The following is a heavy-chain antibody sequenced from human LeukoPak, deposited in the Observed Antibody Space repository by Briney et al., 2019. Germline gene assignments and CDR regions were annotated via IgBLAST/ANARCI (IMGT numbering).Heavy chain of an antibody. D-gene: IGHD6-6*01. Sequence: PGGSVRLSCAASGFTFSSYWMSWVRQAPGKGLEWVANIKQDGSEKYYVDSVKGRFTISRDNAKNSLYLQMNSLRAEDTAVYYCARSSIAARRLLDYWGQGTLVTVSS. J-gene: IGHJ4*02. CDR2: IKQDGSEK. V-gene: IGHV3-7*01. CDR1: GFTFSSYW. CDR3: ARSSIAARRLLDY.